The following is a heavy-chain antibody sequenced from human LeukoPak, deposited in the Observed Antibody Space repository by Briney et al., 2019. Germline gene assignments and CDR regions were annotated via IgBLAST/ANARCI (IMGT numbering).Heavy chain of an antibody. CDR1: GFIFNTYS. D-gene: IGHD3-22*01. CDR2: IIGISDYI. CDR3: ARDYDGDY. V-gene: IGHV3-21*01. J-gene: IGHJ4*02. Sequence: GGSLRLSCAASGFIFNTYSMNWVRQVPGKGLEWVSSIIGISDYIYYADSVKGRFTISRDNAKNSPLLQMNSLRAEDTAVYYCARDYDGDYWGQGTLVTVSS.